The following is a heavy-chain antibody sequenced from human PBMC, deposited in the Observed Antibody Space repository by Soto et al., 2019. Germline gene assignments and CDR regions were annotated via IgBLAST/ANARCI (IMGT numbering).Heavy chain of an antibody. CDR2: IVVGSGNT. J-gene: IGHJ3*02. CDR1: GFTFTSSA. CDR3: AAVPRHCSSTSCYDMAFDI. V-gene: IGHV1-58*01. D-gene: IGHD2-2*01. Sequence: SVKVSCKASGFTFTSSAVQWVRQARGQRLEWIGWIVVGSGNTNYAQKFQERVTITRDMSTSTAYMELSSLRSEDTAVYYCAAVPRHCSSTSCYDMAFDIWGQGTVVTVSS.